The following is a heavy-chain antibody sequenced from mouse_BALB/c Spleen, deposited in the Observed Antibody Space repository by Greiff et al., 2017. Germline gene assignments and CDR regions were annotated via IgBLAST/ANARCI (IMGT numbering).Heavy chain of an antibody. CDR3: ARDPPLRNYAMDY. J-gene: IGHJ4*01. Sequence: EVKLMESGGGLVQPGGSLKLSCAASGFTFSSYGMSWVRQTPDKRLELVATINSNGGSTYYPDSVKGRFTISRDNAKNTLYLQMSSLKSEDTAMYYCARDPPLRNYAMDYWGQGTSVTVSS. CDR2: INSNGGST. D-gene: IGHD1-1*01. V-gene: IGHV5-6-3*01. CDR1: GFTFSSYG.